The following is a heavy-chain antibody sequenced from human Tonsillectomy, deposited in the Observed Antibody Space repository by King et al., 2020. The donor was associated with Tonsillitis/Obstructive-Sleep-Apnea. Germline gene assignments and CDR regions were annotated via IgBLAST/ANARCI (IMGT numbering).Heavy chain of an antibody. D-gene: IGHD2-2*01. J-gene: IGHJ6*03. CDR3: GTNAGDYYYYMDV. V-gene: IGHV4-34*01. Sequence: VQLQQWGAGLLKPSETLSLTCGVYGGSFSGYYWSWIRQPPGKGLEWIEEINHSGSTDYNSSLKSRVTISRDTSKNQFSLRLTSVTAADTAVYYCGTNAGDYYYYMDVWGKGTTVTVSS. CDR2: INHSGST. CDR1: GGSFSGYY.